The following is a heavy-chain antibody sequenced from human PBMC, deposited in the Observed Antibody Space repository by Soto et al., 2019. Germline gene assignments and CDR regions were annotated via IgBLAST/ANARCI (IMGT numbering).Heavy chain of an antibody. Sequence: SEGLSLTCNVSGASISSYNDWGWFRQPPGKGLEWIGSSIYSGNSMYNPSLQSRLTLCVDTAKNQFSLKLSHVTAADTAFYYCARRDSYYSTGYMNYWRQGTLVTVGS. J-gene: IGHJ4*02. CDR1: GASISSYND. CDR2: SIYSGNS. V-gene: IGHV4-39*07. D-gene: IGHD3-22*01. CDR3: ARRDSYYSTGYMNY.